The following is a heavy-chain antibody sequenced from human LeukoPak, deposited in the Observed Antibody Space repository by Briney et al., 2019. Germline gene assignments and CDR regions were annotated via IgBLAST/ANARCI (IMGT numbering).Heavy chain of an antibody. J-gene: IGHJ3*02. D-gene: IGHD3-9*01. V-gene: IGHV3-23*01. Sequence: PGGSLRLSCAASGFSFSSHGMSWVRQAPGKGLEWVSGIIGGAGSTYYADSVKGRFTISRDNSKNTLYLQMNSLRAEDTAVYYCAKEPSIFDAFDIWGQGTMVTVSS. CDR3: AKEPSIFDAFDI. CDR2: IIGGAGST. CDR1: GFSFSSHG.